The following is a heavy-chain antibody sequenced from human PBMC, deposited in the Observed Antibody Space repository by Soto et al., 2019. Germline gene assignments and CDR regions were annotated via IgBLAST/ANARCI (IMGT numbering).Heavy chain of an antibody. Sequence: QHPGKGLEWIGYIYYSGSTYYNPSLKSRVTISVDTSKNQFSLKLSSVTAADTAVYYCARGRYDYYYGMDVWGQGTTVTVSS. J-gene: IGHJ6*02. CDR3: ARGRYDYYYGMDV. D-gene: IGHD3-3*01. V-gene: IGHV4-31*02. CDR2: IYYSGST.